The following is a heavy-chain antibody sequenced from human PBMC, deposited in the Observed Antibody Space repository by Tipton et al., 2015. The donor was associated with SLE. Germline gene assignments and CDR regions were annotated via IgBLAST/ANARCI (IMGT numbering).Heavy chain of an antibody. CDR1: GFTFSSYG. CDR2: IRYDGRNK. V-gene: IGHV3-30*02. D-gene: IGHD3/OR15-3a*01. CDR3: ANDARFWTGFYYKYSYGMDV. J-gene: IGHJ6*02. Sequence: QVQLVQSGGGVVQPGGSLRLSCGASGFTFSSYGMHWVRQAPGKGLEWVAFIRYDGRNKYYADSVQGRFTISRDNSKNTLYLQMNSLRVEDTAVYYCANDARFWTGFYYKYSYGMDVWGQGTAVTVSS.